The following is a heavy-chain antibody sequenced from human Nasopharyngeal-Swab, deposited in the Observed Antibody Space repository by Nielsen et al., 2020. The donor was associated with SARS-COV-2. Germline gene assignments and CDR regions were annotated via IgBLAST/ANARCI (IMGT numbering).Heavy chain of an antibody. CDR3: ASFAQGSPSLY. Sequence: GESLKISCVASGFTFRSRSMNWVRQAPGKGLEWVSYINGDSSAKYYVDSVKGRFTISRDNAKNSLYLQMNSLRVEDTAVYYCASFAQGSPSLYWGQGILVTVSS. CDR1: GFTFRSRS. V-gene: IGHV3-48*01. CDR2: INGDSSAK. J-gene: IGHJ4*02.